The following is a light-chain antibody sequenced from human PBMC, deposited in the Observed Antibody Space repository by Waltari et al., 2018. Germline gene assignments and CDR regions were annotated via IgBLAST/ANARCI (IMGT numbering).Light chain of an antibody. CDR1: IHY. J-gene: IGLJ2*01. V-gene: IGLV2-11*01. Sequence: QSALTQPRSVSGSPGQSVTIPCTQPIHYVSWYQQHPGKAPKLIIYYDNKRPSGVPARFSGSKSGNTASLTISGLQTEDEADYYCCSFAGSHTEIFDGGTKLTVL. CDR3: CSFAGSHTEI. CDR2: YDN.